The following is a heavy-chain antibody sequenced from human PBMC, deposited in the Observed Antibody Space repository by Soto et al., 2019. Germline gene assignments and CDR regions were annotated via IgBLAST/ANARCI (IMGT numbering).Heavy chain of an antibody. CDR1: GYTFTSYG. J-gene: IGHJ5*02. V-gene: IGHV1-18*01. CDR2: ISAYNGNT. D-gene: IGHD3-10*01. Sequence: QVQLVQSGAEVKKPGASVKVSCKASGYTFTSYGISWVRQAPGQGLEWMGWISAYNGNTNYAQKLQGRVTMTTDTSTSTAYKELRSRRSDDTAVYYCARVSYYCGSGSYYRGCFDPWGQGTLVTVSS. CDR3: ARVSYYCGSGSYYRGCFDP.